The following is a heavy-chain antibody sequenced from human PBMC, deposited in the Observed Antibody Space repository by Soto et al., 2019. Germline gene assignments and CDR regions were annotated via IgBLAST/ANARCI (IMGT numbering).Heavy chain of an antibody. J-gene: IGHJ4*02. CDR2: ISGYNGNT. CDR3: ARDTILDY. Sequence: QVQLVHSGAEVKKPGASVKVSCKASGYTFSRYGITWARQAPGQGLEWMGWISGYNGNTNYAQKFQGRVTLTTDTSTSAAYMELRSLRSDDTAVYYCARDTILDYWGQGTLVTVSS. D-gene: IGHD3-3*01. V-gene: IGHV1-18*01. CDR1: GYTFSRYG.